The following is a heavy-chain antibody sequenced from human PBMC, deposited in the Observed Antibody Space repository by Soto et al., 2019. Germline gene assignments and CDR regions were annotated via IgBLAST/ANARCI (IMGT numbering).Heavy chain of an antibody. Sequence: QGQLVQSGAEVKKPGASVKVSCKASGYTFSHYGISWVRQAPGQGLEWMGWIGVYNGNTNYAQNLEDRVTMTTDTSTSTAYMELRSLTSDDTAVYYCARDQVWSGFSSRPDLWGRGTLVIVSS. CDR3: ARDQVWSGFSSRPDL. V-gene: IGHV1-18*01. D-gene: IGHD3-3*01. CDR1: GYTFSHYG. J-gene: IGHJ2*01. CDR2: IGVYNGNT.